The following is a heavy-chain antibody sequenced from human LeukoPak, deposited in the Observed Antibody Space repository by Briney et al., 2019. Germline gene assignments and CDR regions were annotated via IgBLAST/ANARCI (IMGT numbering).Heavy chain of an antibody. V-gene: IGHV4-38-2*02. CDR3: ARGVPRYSGYDENWFDP. CDR1: GYSISSTYC. J-gene: IGHJ5*02. Sequence: SETLSLTCTVSGYSISSTYCWGWIRQPPGKGLEWIGRVCHSGSTYYNPSLKSRVSISVDTSQNQFSLKLSSLTAADTAVYYCARGVPRYSGYDENWFDPWGQGTLVTVSS. D-gene: IGHD5-12*01. CDR2: VCHSGST.